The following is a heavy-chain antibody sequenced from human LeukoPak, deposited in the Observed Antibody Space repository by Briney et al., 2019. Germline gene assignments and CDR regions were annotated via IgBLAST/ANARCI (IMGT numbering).Heavy chain of an antibody. J-gene: IGHJ4*02. Sequence: GGSLRLSCAASGVTFSNYAMSGVRQAPGKGLEWVSAISGRGGSTYYADSVKGRFTISRDNSKNTLYLQMNSLRAEDTAVYYCAKDLVTGSLDYWGQGPLVTVSS. D-gene: IGHD3-10*01. CDR3: AKDLVTGSLDY. CDR2: ISGRGGST. CDR1: GVTFSNYA. V-gene: IGHV3-23*01.